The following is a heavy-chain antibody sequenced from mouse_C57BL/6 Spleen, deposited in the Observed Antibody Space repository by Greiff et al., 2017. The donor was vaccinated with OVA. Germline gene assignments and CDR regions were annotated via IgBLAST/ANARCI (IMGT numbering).Heavy chain of an antibody. D-gene: IGHD1-1*01. CDR3: ARRYYGSSYWYFDV. CDR2: FYPGSGSI. J-gene: IGHJ1*03. V-gene: IGHV1-62-2*01. Sequence: QVQLKESGAELVKPGASVKLSCKASGYTFTEYTIHWVKQRSGQGLEWIGWFYPGSGSIKYNEKFKDKATLTADKSSSTVYMELSRLTSEDTAVYYCARRYYGSSYWYFDVWGTGTTVTVSS. CDR1: GYTFTEYT.